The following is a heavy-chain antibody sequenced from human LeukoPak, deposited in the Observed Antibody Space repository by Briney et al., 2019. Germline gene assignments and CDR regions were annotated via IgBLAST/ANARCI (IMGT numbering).Heavy chain of an antibody. V-gene: IGHV4-39*01. CDR2: IYYSGST. CDR3: ARGTPRRNWFDP. Sequence: SETLSLTCTVSGGSISSSSYYWGWIRQPPGKGLEWIGSIYYSGSTYYNPSLKSRVTISVDTSKNQFSLKLSSGTAADTAVYYCARGTPRRNWFDPWGQGTLVTVSS. CDR1: GGSISSSSYY. J-gene: IGHJ5*02.